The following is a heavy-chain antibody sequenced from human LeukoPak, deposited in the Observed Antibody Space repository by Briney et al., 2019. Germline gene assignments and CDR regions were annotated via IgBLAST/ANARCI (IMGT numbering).Heavy chain of an antibody. J-gene: IGHJ6*02. CDR1: GFTFSSYG. CDR3: AREEWLESGFDYYYYGMDV. D-gene: IGHD6-19*01. V-gene: IGHV3-30*19. Sequence: GGSLRLSCAASGFTFSSYGMHWVRQAPGKGLEWVAVISYDGSNKYYADSVKGRFTISRDNSKNTLYLQMNSLRAEDTAVYYCAREEWLESGFDYYYYGMDVWGQGTTVTVSS. CDR2: ISYDGSNK.